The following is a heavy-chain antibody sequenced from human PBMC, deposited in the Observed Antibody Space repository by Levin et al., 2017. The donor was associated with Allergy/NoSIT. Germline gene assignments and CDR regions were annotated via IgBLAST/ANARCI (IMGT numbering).Heavy chain of an antibody. D-gene: IGHD2-15*01. CDR3: ARDPESCSGGSCLHFDH. J-gene: IGHJ4*02. CDR2: IWWDGSNK. V-gene: IGHV3-33*01. CDR1: GFTFNLHG. Sequence: PTGGSLRLSCAASGFTFNLHGMHWVRQAPGKGLEWVAVIWWDGSNKFYADSVRGRFTISRDNSGNALYLQMNSLRAEDTAVYYCARDPESCSGGSCLHFDHWGQGTLVTVSS.